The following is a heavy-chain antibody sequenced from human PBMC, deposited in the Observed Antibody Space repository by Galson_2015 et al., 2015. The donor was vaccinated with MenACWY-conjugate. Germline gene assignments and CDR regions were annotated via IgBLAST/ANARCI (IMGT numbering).Heavy chain of an antibody. Sequence: SLRLSCAASGFTFSSYGMHWVRQAPGKGLEWVAFIRNDGNNKYYADSVKGRFTISRDNSKNTRYLQMNSLSAEDTAVYYCAKDRAAKATALDYWGQGTLVTVSS. CDR1: GFTFSSYG. CDR2: IRNDGNNK. CDR3: AKDRAAKATALDY. V-gene: IGHV3-30*02. J-gene: IGHJ4*02. D-gene: IGHD6-13*01.